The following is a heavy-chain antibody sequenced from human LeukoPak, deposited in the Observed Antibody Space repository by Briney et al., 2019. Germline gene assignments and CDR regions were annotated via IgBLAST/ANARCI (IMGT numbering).Heavy chain of an antibody. J-gene: IGHJ4*02. CDR3: ASGGTFLYYFDY. Sequence: GGSLRLSCAASGFTFSSYAMSWVRQAPGKGLEWVSAISGSGGSTYYADSLKGRFTISRDNSKNTLYLQMNSLRAEDTAVYYCASGGTFLYYFDYWGQGTLVTVSS. CDR2: ISGSGGST. V-gene: IGHV3-23*01. D-gene: IGHD2/OR15-2a*01. CDR1: GFTFSSYA.